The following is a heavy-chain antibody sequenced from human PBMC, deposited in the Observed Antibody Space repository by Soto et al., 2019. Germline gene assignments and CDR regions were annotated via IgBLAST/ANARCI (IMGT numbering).Heavy chain of an antibody. J-gene: IGHJ6*02. Sequence: QVQLQESGPGLVKPSQTLSLTCTVSGGSISSGDDFWTWIRQPPGKGLEWIGYIYYSGSTYYNPSLKSRLTMSVDTSENQFSLKLSSVTAAYTAVYYCARDRAKWKDYYYYGMDVWGQGTTVTVSS. CDR2: IYYSGST. CDR3: ARDRAKWKDYYYYGMDV. V-gene: IGHV4-30-4*01. D-gene: IGHD1-20*01. CDR1: GGSISSGDDF.